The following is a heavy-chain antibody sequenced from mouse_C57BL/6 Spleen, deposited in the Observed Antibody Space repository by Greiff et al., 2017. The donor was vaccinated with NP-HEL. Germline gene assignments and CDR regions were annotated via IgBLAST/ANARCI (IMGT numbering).Heavy chain of an antibody. D-gene: IGHD2-3*01. Sequence: VKLMESGAELVMPGASVKLSCKASGYTFTSYWMHWVKQRPGQGLEWIGEIDPSDSYTNYNQKFKGKSTLTVDKSSSTAYMQLSSLTSEDSAVYYCARVMGRDYFDYWGQGTTLTVSS. J-gene: IGHJ2*01. CDR3: ARVMGRDYFDY. CDR2: IDPSDSYT. V-gene: IGHV1-69*01. CDR1: GYTFTSYW.